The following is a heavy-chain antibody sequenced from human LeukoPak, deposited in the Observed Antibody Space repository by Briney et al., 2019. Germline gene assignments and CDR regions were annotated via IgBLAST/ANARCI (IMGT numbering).Heavy chain of an antibody. V-gene: IGHV1-2*02. D-gene: IGHD3-9*01. CDR1: GYTFTGYY. J-gene: IGHJ4*02. CDR3: ARGSLVLRYFDWSPPGAY. CDR2: INPNSGGT. Sequence: ASVKVSCKASGYTFTGYYMHWVRQAPGQGLEWMGWINPNSGGTNYAQKFQGRVTMTRDTSISTAYMELSRLRSDDKAVYYCARGSLVLRYFDWSPPGAYWGQGTLVTVSS.